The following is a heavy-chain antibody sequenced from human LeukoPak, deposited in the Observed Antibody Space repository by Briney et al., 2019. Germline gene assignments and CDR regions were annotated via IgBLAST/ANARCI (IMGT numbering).Heavy chain of an antibody. V-gene: IGHV3-21*01. CDR3: ARDCTIFGVVIIPCFDY. CDR1: GFTFSSYS. J-gene: IGHJ4*02. CDR2: ISSSSSYI. Sequence: GGSLRLSCAASGFTFSSYSMNWVRQAPGKGLEWVSSISSSSSYIYYVDSVKGRFTISRDNSKNTLYLQMNSLRAEDTAVYYCARDCTIFGVVIIPCFDYWGQGTLVTVSS. D-gene: IGHD3-3*01.